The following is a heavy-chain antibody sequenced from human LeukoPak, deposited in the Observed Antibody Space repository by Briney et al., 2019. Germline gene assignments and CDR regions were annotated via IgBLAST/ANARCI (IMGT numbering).Heavy chain of an antibody. V-gene: IGHV3-23*01. J-gene: IGHJ4*02. D-gene: IGHD3-22*01. CDR1: GLTFSNYA. Sequence: GGSLRLSCAASGLTFSNYAMAWVRQAPGKGLEWVSVISANGGDIFYTDSVKGRFTISRDNYKDTLYLQMSSVRVDDTAVYYCARDRGRYYDSRGFYWGYYFDSWGQGILVTVST. CDR2: ISANGGDI. CDR3: ARDRGRYYDSRGFYWGYYFDS.